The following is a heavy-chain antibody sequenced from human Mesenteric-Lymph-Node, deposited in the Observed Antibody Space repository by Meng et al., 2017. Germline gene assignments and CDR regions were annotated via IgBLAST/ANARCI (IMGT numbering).Heavy chain of an antibody. CDR3: ARGTALQWYGVYWYFDL. CDR1: DGPISGYF. Sequence: SETLSLTCTVSDGPISGYFWSWVRQPPGKGLEWIGYISHSGMTSYNSSLKSRVTISVDTSQKQFSLKLNSVTAADTAVYYCARGTALQWYGVYWYFDLWGRGNLV. V-gene: IGHV4-59*01. J-gene: IGHJ2*01. CDR2: ISHSGMT. D-gene: IGHD4-23*01.